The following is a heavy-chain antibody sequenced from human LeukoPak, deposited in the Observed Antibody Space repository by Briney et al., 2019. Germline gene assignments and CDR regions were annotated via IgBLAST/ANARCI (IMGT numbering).Heavy chain of an antibody. V-gene: IGHV1-69*01. Sequence: SVKVSCKASGGTFSSYAISWVRQAPGQGLEWMGGIIPIFGTANYAQKFQGRVTITADESTSTAYMELSSLSSEDTAVYYCAREGHAYCSGGSCYFNWFDPWGQGTLVTVSS. D-gene: IGHD2-15*01. CDR3: AREGHAYCSGGSCYFNWFDP. CDR1: GGTFSSYA. J-gene: IGHJ5*02. CDR2: IIPIFGTA.